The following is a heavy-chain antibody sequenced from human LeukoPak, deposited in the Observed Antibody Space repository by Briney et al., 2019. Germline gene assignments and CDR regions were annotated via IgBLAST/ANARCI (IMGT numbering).Heavy chain of an antibody. CDR2: ISYDGSNK. Sequence: GGSLRLSCAASGFTFSSYGMHWVRQAPGKGLEWVAVISYDGSNKYYADSVKGRFTISRDNSKNTLYLQMNSLRAEDTAVYYCAKGTLTTVTPIDYWGQGTLATVSS. V-gene: IGHV3-30*18. CDR3: AKGTLTTVTPIDY. CDR1: GFTFSSYG. D-gene: IGHD4-11*01. J-gene: IGHJ4*02.